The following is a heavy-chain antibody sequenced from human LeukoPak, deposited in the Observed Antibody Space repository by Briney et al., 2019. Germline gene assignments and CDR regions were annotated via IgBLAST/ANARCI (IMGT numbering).Heavy chain of an antibody. V-gene: IGHV3-7*01. J-gene: IGHJ4*02. CDR3: ARDRSVVAGRYYFDY. Sequence: GGSLRLSCAASGFTFSSYWMSWVRQAPGKGLEWVANIKQDGSEKYYVDSVKGRFTISRDNAKNSLYLQMNSLRAEDTAVYYCARDRSVVAGRYYFDYWGQGTLVTVSS. CDR1: GFTFSSYW. CDR2: IKQDGSEK. D-gene: IGHD6-19*01.